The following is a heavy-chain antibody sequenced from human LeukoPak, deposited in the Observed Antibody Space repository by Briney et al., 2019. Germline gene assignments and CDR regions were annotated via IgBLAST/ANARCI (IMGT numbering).Heavy chain of an antibody. V-gene: IGHV1-24*01. Sequence: ASVKVSRKVSGYTLTELSMHWVRQAPGKGLEWMGGFDPEDGETIYAQKFQGRVTMTEDTSTDTAYMELSSLRSEDTAVYYCATPRCSSTSCYGNWFDPWGQGTLVTVSS. D-gene: IGHD2-2*01. J-gene: IGHJ5*02. CDR3: ATPRCSSTSCYGNWFDP. CDR1: GYTLTELS. CDR2: FDPEDGET.